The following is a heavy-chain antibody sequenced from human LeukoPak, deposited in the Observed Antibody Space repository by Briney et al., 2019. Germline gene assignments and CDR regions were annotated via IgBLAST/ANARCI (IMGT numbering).Heavy chain of an antibody. V-gene: IGHV3-7*01. D-gene: IGHD2-21*01. CDR3: VRDNPRCCGVIPANIDDY. CDR1: GFTFSSYW. CDR2: IKQDGSEK. Sequence: GGSLRLSCAASGFTFSSYWMSWVRQAPGKGLEWVANIKQDGSEKYYVDSVKGRFTISRDNAKNSLYLQMNSLRAEDTAVYYCVRDNPRCCGVIPANIDDYWGQGTLVTVSS. J-gene: IGHJ4*02.